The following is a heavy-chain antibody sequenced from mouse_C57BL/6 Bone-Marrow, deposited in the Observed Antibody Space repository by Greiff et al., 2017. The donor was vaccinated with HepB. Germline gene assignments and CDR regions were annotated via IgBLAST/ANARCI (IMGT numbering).Heavy chain of an antibody. D-gene: IGHD1-1*01. Sequence: VKLVESGAELVKPGASVKISCKASGYAFSSYWMNWVKQRPGKGLEWIGQIYPGDGDTNYNGKFKGKATLTADKSSSTAYMQLSSLTSEDSAVYFCARWRGSSPYYAMDYWGQGTSVTVSS. CDR3: ARWRGSSPYYAMDY. J-gene: IGHJ4*01. V-gene: IGHV1-80*01. CDR1: GYAFSSYW. CDR2: IYPGDGDT.